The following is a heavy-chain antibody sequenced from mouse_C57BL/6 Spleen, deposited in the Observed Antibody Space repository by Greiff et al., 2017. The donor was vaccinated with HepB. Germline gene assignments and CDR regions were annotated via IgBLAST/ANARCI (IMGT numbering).Heavy chain of an antibody. V-gene: IGHV1-59*01. CDR2: IDPSDSYT. Sequence: VQLQQSGAELVRPGTSVKLSCKASGYTFTSYWMHWVKQRPGQGLEWIGVIDPSDSYTNYNQKFKGKATLTVDTSSSTAYMQLSSLTSEDSAVYYCARSRWYFDVWGTGTTVTVSS. J-gene: IGHJ1*03. CDR1: GYTFTSYW. CDR3: ARSRWYFDV.